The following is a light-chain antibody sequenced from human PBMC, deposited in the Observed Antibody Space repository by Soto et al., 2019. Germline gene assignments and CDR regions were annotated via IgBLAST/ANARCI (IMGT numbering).Light chain of an antibody. CDR1: QGIRNE. CDR2: AAS. Sequence: AIHVTESPSALPAXAGDRVTIACQASQGIRNELSWYHQKPVKAHKLLIFAASNLQSGVPSRFSGSGSGTDFTLTISSLQTEDFETYFCLQDDDYPYTVGQGTKVDIK. V-gene: IGKV1-6*01. CDR3: LQDDDYPYT. J-gene: IGKJ1*01.